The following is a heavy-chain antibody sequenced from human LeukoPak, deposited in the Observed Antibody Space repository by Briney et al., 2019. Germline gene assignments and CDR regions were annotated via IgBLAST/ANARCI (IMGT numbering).Heavy chain of an antibody. D-gene: IGHD3-10*01. V-gene: IGHV1-69*13. CDR2: IIPIFGTA. CDR1: GGTFSSYA. Sequence: GASVKVSCKASGGTFSSYAISWVRQAPGQGLEWMGGIIPIFGTANYAQKFQGRVTITADESTSTAYMELSSLRSEDTAVYYCAREMVRGVIIRGPNYFDYWGQGTLVTVSS. J-gene: IGHJ4*02. CDR3: AREMVRGVIIRGPNYFDY.